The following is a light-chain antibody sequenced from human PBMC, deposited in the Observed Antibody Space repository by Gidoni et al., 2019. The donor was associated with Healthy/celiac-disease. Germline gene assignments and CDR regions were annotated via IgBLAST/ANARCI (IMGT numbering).Light chain of an antibody. J-gene: IGLJ2*01. V-gene: IGLV2-23*01. CDR1: SSDVGSYHL. CDR3: CSYAGSVV. Sequence: QSALTQPASVSGSPGQSITISCTGTSSDVGSYHLVSWYQQRPGKAPKLMIYEGSKRPSGVSNRFSGSKSGNTASLTISGLQAEDEADYYCCSYAGSVVFGGGTKLTVL. CDR2: EGS.